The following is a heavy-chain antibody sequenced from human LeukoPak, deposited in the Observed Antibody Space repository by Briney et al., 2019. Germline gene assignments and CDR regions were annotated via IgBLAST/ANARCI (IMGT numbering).Heavy chain of an antibody. D-gene: IGHD3-16*01. Sequence: GGSLRLSCAASGFSFSNYWMSWVRQAPGKGLEWVATIEQDGSEKYYVDSVKGRFTVSRDNAKNSLYLQMNSLRAEDMAVYYCARVLRYYYYMDVWGKGTTVTISS. CDR2: IEQDGSEK. V-gene: IGHV3-7*01. CDR1: GFSFSNYW. J-gene: IGHJ6*03. CDR3: ARVLRYYYYMDV.